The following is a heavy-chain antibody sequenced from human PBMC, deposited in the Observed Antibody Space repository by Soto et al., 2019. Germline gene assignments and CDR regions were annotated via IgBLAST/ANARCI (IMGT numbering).Heavy chain of an antibody. J-gene: IGHJ4*02. V-gene: IGHV3-48*01. CDR3: ARGPSANGRFLEWPDY. D-gene: IGHD3-3*01. CDR1: GFTFSSYA. CDR2: ISSSSSTI. Sequence: PGGSLRLSCAASGFTFSSYAMSWVRQAPGKGLEWVSYISSSSSTIYYADSVKGRFTISRDNAKNSLYLQMNSLRAEDTAVYYCARGPSANGRFLEWPDYWGQGTLVTVSS.